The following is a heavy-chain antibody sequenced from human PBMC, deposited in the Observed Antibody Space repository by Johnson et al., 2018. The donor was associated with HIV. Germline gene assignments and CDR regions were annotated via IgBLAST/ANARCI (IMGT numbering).Heavy chain of an antibody. J-gene: IGHJ3*02. Sequence: QVQLVESGGGVVQPGRSLRLSCAASGFTFSSYGMHWVRQAPGKGLEWVAVISYDGSNKYYADSVKGRFTISRDNSKNTLYLQMNSLRAEDTAVYYCARELRGYSYALRGDAFDIWGQGTMVTVSS. CDR3: ARELRGYSYALRGDAFDI. V-gene: IGHV3-30*03. D-gene: IGHD5-18*01. CDR2: ISYDGSNK. CDR1: GFTFSSYG.